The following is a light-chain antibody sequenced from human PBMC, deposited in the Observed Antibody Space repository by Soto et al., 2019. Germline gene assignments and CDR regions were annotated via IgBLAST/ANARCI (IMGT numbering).Light chain of an antibody. CDR2: GNS. CDR3: QSYDSSLNGVV. CDR1: SSNIGAGYD. Sequence: QSVLTQPPSVSGAPGQRVTISCTGSSSNIGAGYDVHWYQQLPGTAPKLLIYGNSNRPSGVPDRFSGSKSGTSASLAITGLQAEDEADYSCQSYDSSLNGVVFGGGTKLTGL. V-gene: IGLV1-40*01. J-gene: IGLJ2*01.